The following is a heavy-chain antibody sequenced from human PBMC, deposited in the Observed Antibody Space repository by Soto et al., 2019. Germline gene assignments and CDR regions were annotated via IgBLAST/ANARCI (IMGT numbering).Heavy chain of an antibody. CDR3: AKSQSFSGYYTGFDS. V-gene: IGHV3-23*01. CDR2: VSGGGAST. Sequence: PGGSLRLSCIASGFSFAGYALAWVRQAPGKGLEWVAAVSGGGASTYYADFVKGRFSISRDKSGNMLYLQMNSLTAGDTAVYYCAKSQSFSGYYTGFDSWGQGTRVTVSS. J-gene: IGHJ4*02. CDR1: GFSFAGYA. D-gene: IGHD3-3*01.